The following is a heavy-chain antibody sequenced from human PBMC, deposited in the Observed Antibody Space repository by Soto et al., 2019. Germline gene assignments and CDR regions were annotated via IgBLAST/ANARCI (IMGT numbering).Heavy chain of an antibody. Sequence: GASVKVSCKASGYTFTSYDINWERQATGQGLEWMGWMNPNSGNTGYAQKFQGRVTMTRNTSISTAYMELSSLRSEDTAVYYCARVYFSSTSCHYYYGMDVWAQGTTVTSP. J-gene: IGHJ6*02. CDR1: GYTFTSYD. CDR2: MNPNSGNT. CDR3: ARVYFSSTSCHYYYGMDV. D-gene: IGHD2-2*01. V-gene: IGHV1-8*01.